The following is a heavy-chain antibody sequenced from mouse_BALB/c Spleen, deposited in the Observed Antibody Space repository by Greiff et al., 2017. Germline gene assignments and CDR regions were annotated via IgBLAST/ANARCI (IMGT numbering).Heavy chain of an antibody. J-gene: IGHJ4*01. V-gene: IGHV1-80*01. CDR3: ARYDGYYYAMDY. Sequence: QVQLQQSGAELVRPGSSVKISCKASGYAFSSYWMNWVKQRPGQGLEWIGQIYPGDGDTNYNEKFKGKATLTADKSSSTAYMQLSSLTSDDSAVYFCARYDGYYYAMDYWGQGTSVTVSS. D-gene: IGHD2-3*01. CDR2: IYPGDGDT. CDR1: GYAFSSYW.